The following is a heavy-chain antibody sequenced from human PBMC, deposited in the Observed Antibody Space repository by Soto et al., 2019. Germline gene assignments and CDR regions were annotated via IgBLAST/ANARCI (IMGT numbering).Heavy chain of an antibody. CDR1: GYSFIGYW. CDR2: IYPHDSDT. D-gene: IGHD3-10*01. Sequence: GESLKISCKASGYSFIGYWIGWVRLIPGKGLDWMGVIYPHDSDTTYSPSFQGQVTISVDKSISTAYLQWNSLKASDTAIYYCARRVVRGPYYFDYWGQGNLVT. J-gene: IGHJ4*02. V-gene: IGHV5-51*01. CDR3: ARRVVRGPYYFDY.